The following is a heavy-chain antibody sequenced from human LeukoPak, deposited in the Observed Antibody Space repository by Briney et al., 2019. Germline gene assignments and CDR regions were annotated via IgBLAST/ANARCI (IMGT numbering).Heavy chain of an antibody. CDR3: AREGYDSSGYYFDY. Sequence: SETLSLTCTVSGGSISSSSYYWSWIRQPAGKGLEWIGRIYTSGSTNYNPSLKSRVTISVDTSKNQFSLKLSSVTAADTAVYYCAREGYDSSGYYFDYWGQGTLVTVSS. CDR1: GGSISSSSYY. CDR2: IYTSGST. J-gene: IGHJ4*02. D-gene: IGHD3-22*01. V-gene: IGHV4-61*02.